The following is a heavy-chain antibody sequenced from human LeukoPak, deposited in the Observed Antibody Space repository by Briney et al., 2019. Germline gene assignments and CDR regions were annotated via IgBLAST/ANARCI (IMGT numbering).Heavy chain of an antibody. Sequence: PSETLSLTCTVSGGSISSSSYYWGWIRQPPGKGLEWIGSIYYSGSPYYNPSLKSRVTISVDTSKKQFSLKLSSVIAADTAVYYCARERGDYYGSGSYGPRQNSVGFDYWGQGTLVTVS. CDR3: ARERGDYYGSGSYGPRQNSVGFDY. D-gene: IGHD3-10*01. J-gene: IGHJ4*02. CDR2: IYYSGSP. CDR1: GGSISSSSYY. V-gene: IGHV4-39*02.